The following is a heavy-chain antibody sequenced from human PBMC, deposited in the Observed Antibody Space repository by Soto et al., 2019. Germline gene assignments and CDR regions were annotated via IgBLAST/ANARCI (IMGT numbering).Heavy chain of an antibody. V-gene: IGHV1-69*13. D-gene: IGHD4-17*01. J-gene: IGHJ5*02. CDR3: ARVPRTYGNWFDP. Sequence: VASVKVSCKASGGTFSSYAISWVRQAPGQGLEWMGGIIPIFGTANYAQKFQGRVTITADESTSTAYMELSSLRSEDTAVYYCARVPRTYGNWFDPWGQGTLVTVSS. CDR2: IIPIFGTA. CDR1: GGTFSSYA.